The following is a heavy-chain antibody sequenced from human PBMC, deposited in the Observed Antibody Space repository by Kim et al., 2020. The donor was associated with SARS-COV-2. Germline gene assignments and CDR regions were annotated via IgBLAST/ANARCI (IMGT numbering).Heavy chain of an antibody. CDR2: IYPGDSDT. CDR1: GYSFTSYW. CDR3: ARHVAGRAALLWQRHYYYYMDV. Sequence: GESLKISCKGSGYSFTSYWIGWVRQMPGKGLEWMGIIYPGDSDTRYSPSFQGQVTISADKSISTAYLQWSSLKASDTAMYYCARHVAGRAALLWQRHYYYYMDVWGKGTTVTVSS. V-gene: IGHV5-51*01. D-gene: IGHD6-6*01. J-gene: IGHJ6*03.